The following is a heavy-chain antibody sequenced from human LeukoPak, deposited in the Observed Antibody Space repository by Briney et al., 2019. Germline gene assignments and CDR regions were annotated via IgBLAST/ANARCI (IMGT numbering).Heavy chain of an antibody. CDR3: AKGQYYYGSGTYYSYYFDY. D-gene: IGHD3-10*01. CDR2: ISGSGGST. Sequence: GGSLRLSCAASGFTFSSYAMSWVRQAPGKGLEWVSAISGSGGSTYYADSVKGRFTISRDNSKNTLYLQMNSLRAEDTAVYYCAKGQYYYGSGTYYSYYFDYWGQGTLDTVSP. V-gene: IGHV3-23*01. J-gene: IGHJ4*02. CDR1: GFTFSSYA.